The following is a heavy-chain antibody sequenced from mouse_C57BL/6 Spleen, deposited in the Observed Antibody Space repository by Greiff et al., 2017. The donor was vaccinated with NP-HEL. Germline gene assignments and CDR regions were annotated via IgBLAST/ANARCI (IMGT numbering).Heavy chain of an antibody. CDR2: IYPRSGNT. CDR3: ARSGITTVVAHYYAMDY. Sequence: VKLQESGAELARPGASVKLSCKASGYTFTSYGISWVKQRTGQGLEWIGEIYPRSGNTYYNEKFKGKATLTADKSSSTAYMELRSLTSEDSAVYFCARSGITTVVAHYYAMDYWGQGTSVTVSS. J-gene: IGHJ4*01. D-gene: IGHD1-1*01. V-gene: IGHV1-81*01. CDR1: GYTFTSYG.